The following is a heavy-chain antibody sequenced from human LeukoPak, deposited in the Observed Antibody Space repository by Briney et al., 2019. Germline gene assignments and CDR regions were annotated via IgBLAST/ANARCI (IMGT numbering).Heavy chain of an antibody. D-gene: IGHD1-26*01. CDR1: GFTFGSCT. J-gene: IGHJ4*02. CDR3: AKDRLGALLYFDS. Sequence: GGSLRLSCAASGFTFGSCTMSWVRLAPGKGLDWVSAISGTGGSTYYADSVKGRFTISRDNSMNTLYLQMNSLRAEDTAVYSCAKDRLGALLYFDSWGQGTLVTVSS. CDR2: ISGTGGST. V-gene: IGHV3-23*01.